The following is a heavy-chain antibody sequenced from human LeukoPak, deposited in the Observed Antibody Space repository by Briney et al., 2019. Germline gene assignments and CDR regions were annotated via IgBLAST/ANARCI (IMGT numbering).Heavy chain of an antibody. CDR3: ARDTHYYYGMDV. V-gene: IGHV4-59*01. CDR1: GGSISSYY. J-gene: IGHJ6*02. CDR2: IYYSGST. Sequence: SETLSLTCTVSGGSISSYYWSWIRQPPGKGLEWIGYIYYSGSTNYNPSLKSRVTISVDTSKNQFSLKLSSVTAADTAVYYCARDTHYYYGMDVWGQGTTVTVSS.